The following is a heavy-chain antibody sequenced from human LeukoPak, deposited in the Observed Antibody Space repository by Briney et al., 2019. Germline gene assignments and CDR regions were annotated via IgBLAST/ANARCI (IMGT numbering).Heavy chain of an antibody. D-gene: IGHD2-15*01. CDR2: ISGSSSAM. Sequence: PGGSLRLSCAASGFTFSTYTMNWVRQAPGKGLEWVSYISGSSSAMDYAASVKGRFSISRDNAKNSMYLQMNSLRAEDTAVYYCARGYCSGGTRYGHFDYWGQGTLVTVSS. CDR1: GFTFSTYT. V-gene: IGHV3-48*01. J-gene: IGHJ4*02. CDR3: ARGYCSGGTRYGHFDY.